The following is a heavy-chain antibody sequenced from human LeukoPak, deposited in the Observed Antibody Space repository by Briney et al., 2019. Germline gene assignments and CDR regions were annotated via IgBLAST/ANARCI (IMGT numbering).Heavy chain of an antibody. J-gene: IGHJ4*02. CDR2: MNPNSGNT. Sequence: GASVKVSCKASGYTFTSYDINWVRQATGQGLEWMGWMNPNSGNTGYAQKFQGRVTMARNTSISTAYMELSSLRSEDTAVYYCARGRAYYGSGSLELWGQGTLVTVSS. CDR1: GYTFTSYD. D-gene: IGHD3-10*01. CDR3: ARGRAYYGSGSLEL. V-gene: IGHV1-8*01.